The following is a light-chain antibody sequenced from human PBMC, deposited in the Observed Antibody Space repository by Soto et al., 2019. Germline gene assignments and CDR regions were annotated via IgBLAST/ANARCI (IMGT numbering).Light chain of an antibody. CDR2: SAS. CDR1: QSISDT. J-gene: IGKJ1*01. CDR3: QQYGSTRWT. Sequence: EIVITNSPATLSVSPGGRATLSCRASQSISDTLAWYQQKPGQAPRLLIYSASRGATGFPARFSGSGSGTDFTLTISRLEPEDFAVYYCQQYGSTRWTFGQGTKVDIK. V-gene: IGKV3-15*01.